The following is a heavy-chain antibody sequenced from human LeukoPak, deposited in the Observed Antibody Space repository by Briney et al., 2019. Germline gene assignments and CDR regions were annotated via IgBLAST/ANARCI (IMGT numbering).Heavy chain of an antibody. V-gene: IGHV3-30*02. CDR3: AKDPGYRDF. CDR1: GFTFSSYA. J-gene: IGHJ4*02. D-gene: IGHD5-18*01. Sequence: GGSLRLSCAASGFTFSSYAMHWVRQAPGKGLEWVAYIRNDGSNNYYEDSVKGRFTISRDNSKNTLYLQMNSLRPEDTAMYFCAKDPGYRDFWGQGTLVTVSS. CDR2: IRNDGSNN.